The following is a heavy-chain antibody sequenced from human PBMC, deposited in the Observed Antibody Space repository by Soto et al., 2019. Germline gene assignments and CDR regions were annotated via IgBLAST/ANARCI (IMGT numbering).Heavy chain of an antibody. CDR2: ISSSGSTI. D-gene: IGHD6-19*01. CDR1: GFTFSSYE. Sequence: GGPLRLSCSASGFTFSSYEMNGVRQAPGKGLEWVSYISSSGSTIYYADSVKGRFTISRDNAKNSLYLQMNSLRAEDTAVYYCARVPRYSSGWPQFDYWGQGTLVTVSS. V-gene: IGHV3-48*03. CDR3: ARVPRYSSGWPQFDY. J-gene: IGHJ4*02.